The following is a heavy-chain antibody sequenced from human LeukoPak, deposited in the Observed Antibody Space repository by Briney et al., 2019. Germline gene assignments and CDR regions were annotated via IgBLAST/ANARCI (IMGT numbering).Heavy chain of an antibody. D-gene: IGHD2-15*01. V-gene: IGHV3-74*01. CDR3: VSSYCSGGSCYSASGH. CDR2: INNDGSST. J-gene: IGHJ4*02. CDR1: GFTFSSYW. Sequence: GGSLRLSCAASGFTFSSYWMHWVRQAPGKGLVWVSRINNDGSSTSYADSVKGRFTISRDNAKNTLYLQMNSLRAEDTAVYYCVSSYCSGGSCYSASGHWGQGTLVTVSS.